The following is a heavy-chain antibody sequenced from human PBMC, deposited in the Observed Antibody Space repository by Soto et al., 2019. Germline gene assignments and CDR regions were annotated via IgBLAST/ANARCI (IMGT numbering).Heavy chain of an antibody. Sequence: QLQLVQSGAEVKKPGSSVKVSCKASGGTFSSYAISWVRQAPGQGLEWMGGIIPIFGTANYAQKFQGRVTITADESTSTAYMELSSLRSEDTAVYYCASVDTAMAPHYYYYGMDVWGQGTTVTVSS. CDR3: ASVDTAMAPHYYYYGMDV. J-gene: IGHJ6*02. CDR1: GGTFSSYA. V-gene: IGHV1-69*01. CDR2: IIPIFGTA. D-gene: IGHD5-18*01.